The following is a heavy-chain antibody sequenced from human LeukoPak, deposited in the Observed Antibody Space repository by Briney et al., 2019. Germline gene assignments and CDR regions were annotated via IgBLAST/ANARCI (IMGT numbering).Heavy chain of an antibody. CDR2: MNPNSGNT. V-gene: IGHV1-8*01. CDR1: GYTFTSYD. J-gene: IGHJ6*03. CDR3: ARESGYYDFWSGYYYYYMDV. D-gene: IGHD3-3*01. Sequence: ASVKVSCKASGYTFTSYDINWVRPATGQGLEWMGWMNPNSGNTGYAQQFQGRVTMTRNTSISTAYMELSSLRSEDTAVYYCARESGYYDFWSGYYYYYMDVWGKGTTVTVSS.